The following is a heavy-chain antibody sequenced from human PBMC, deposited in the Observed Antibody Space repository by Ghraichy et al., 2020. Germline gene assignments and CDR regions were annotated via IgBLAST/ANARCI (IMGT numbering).Heavy chain of an antibody. D-gene: IGHD1-26*01. CDR2: IYSGGNT. CDR3: ARVVVGATSWYFDY. J-gene: IGHJ4*02. CDR1: GFTVSSNY. Sequence: GGSLRLSCAASGFTVSSNYMSWVRQAPGKGLEWVSVIYSGGNTYYADSVKGRFTISRDNSKNTLYLQMNSLRAEDTAVYYCARVVVGATSWYFDYWGQGTLVTVSS. V-gene: IGHV3-66*01.